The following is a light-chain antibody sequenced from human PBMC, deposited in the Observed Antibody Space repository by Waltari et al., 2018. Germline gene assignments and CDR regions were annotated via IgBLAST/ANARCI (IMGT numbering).Light chain of an antibody. J-gene: IGKJ2*01. CDR1: QDISNY. Sequence: DIQMTQSPSSLSASVGDRVTITCQASQDISNYLNWYQQKPGKAPKLLIYEDTNLETGVPSRFSGSGSGTDFTFTISSLQPEDIATYYCQQYDNLPPNTFGQGTKLEIK. CDR3: QQYDNLPPNT. CDR2: EDT. V-gene: IGKV1-33*01.